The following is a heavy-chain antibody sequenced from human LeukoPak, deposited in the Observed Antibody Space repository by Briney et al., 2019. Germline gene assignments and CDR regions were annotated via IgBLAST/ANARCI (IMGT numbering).Heavy chain of an antibody. CDR3: ANEIYGDSTGGRFQH. Sequence: GGSLRLSCAASGFTFTSYAMSWVRQVSGKGLEWVSVISGSGGSTYYADSVKGRFTISRDNSKNTLYLQMKSLRAEDTAVYYCANEIYGDSTGGRFQHWGQGTLVTVSS. CDR2: ISGSGGST. D-gene: IGHD4-17*01. J-gene: IGHJ1*01. V-gene: IGHV3-23*01. CDR1: GFTFTSYA.